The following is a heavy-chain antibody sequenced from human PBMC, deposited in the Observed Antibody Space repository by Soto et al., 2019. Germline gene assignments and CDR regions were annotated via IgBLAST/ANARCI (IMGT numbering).Heavy chain of an antibody. D-gene: IGHD3-10*01. CDR3: ARDLEDVYYGSGSYGPVSY. J-gene: IGHJ4*02. Sequence: ASVKVSCKASGYPFTSYYIHWVRQAPGQGLEWMGIINPSGGSTSYAQKFQGRVTMTRDTSTSTVYMELRSLRSEDTAVYYCARDLEDVYYGSGSYGPVSYWGQGTLVTVSS. CDR1: GYPFTSYY. V-gene: IGHV1-46*01. CDR2: INPSGGST.